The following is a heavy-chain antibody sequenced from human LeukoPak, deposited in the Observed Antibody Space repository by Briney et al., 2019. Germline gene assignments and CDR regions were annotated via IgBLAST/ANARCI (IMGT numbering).Heavy chain of an antibody. J-gene: IGHJ5*02. D-gene: IGHD4-17*01. CDR1: GYTFTSYG. V-gene: IGHV1-18*01. Sequence: ASVKVSCKASGYTFTSYGISWVRQAPGQGLEWMGWISAYNGNTNYAQKLQGRVTMTTDISTSTAYMELRSLRSDDTAVYYCARDLTDYGDDVNWFDPWGQGTLVTVSS. CDR2: ISAYNGNT. CDR3: ARDLTDYGDDVNWFDP.